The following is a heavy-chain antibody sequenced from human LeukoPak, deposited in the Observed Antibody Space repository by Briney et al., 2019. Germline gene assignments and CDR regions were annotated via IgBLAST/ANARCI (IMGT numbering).Heavy chain of an antibody. D-gene: IGHD5-18*01. V-gene: IGHV3-48*02. Sequence: GGSLRLSCAASGFAFSDYSMNWVRQAPGKGLEWVSYISSSDNTIHYADSVKGRFTISRDNAKNSLYLEMNSLRDEDTAVYYCARVYRGYSYGRLDYWGQGTLVTVSS. CDR3: ARVYRGYSYGRLDY. CDR1: GFAFSDYS. J-gene: IGHJ4*02. CDR2: ISSSDNTI.